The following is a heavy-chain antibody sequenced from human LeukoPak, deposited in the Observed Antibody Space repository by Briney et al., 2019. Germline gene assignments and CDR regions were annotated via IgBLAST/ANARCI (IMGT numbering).Heavy chain of an antibody. CDR3: ARSSGSYYWFDY. CDR2: INHSGST. J-gene: IGHJ4*02. D-gene: IGHD1-26*01. V-gene: IGHV4-34*01. CDR1: GGSFSGYY. Sequence: SETLSPTCAVYGGSFSGYYWSWIRQPPGKGLEWIGEINHSGSTNYNPSLKSRVTISVDTSKNQFSLKLSSVTAADTAVYYCARSSGSYYWFDYWGQGTLVTVSS.